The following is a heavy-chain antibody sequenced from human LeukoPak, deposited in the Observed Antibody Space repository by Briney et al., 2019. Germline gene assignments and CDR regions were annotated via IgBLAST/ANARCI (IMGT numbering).Heavy chain of an antibody. D-gene: IGHD2-2*01. Sequence: GKSLRLSCAASGFTFSTYGMHWVRQAPGKGLEWVAVISYDGSNKNYADSMKGRFTISRDNSRNTLDPQMNSLRPEDTAVYYCAKSGYQLLAGNWFDPWGQGTLVTVSS. J-gene: IGHJ5*02. V-gene: IGHV3-30*18. CDR1: GFTFSTYG. CDR3: AKSGYQLLAGNWFDP. CDR2: ISYDGSNK.